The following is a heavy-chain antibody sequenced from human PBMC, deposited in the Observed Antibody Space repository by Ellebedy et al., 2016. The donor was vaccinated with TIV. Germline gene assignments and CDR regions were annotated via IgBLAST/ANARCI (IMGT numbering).Heavy chain of an antibody. Sequence: MPSETLSLTCAVYGGSFSGYYWSWIRQPPGKGLEWIGEINHSGSTNYNPSLKSRVTVSVDTSKNQFSLKLSSVTAADTAVYYCARGKYYYDSSGYSYWGQGTLVTVSS. V-gene: IGHV4-34*01. J-gene: IGHJ4*02. CDR1: GGSFSGYY. D-gene: IGHD3-22*01. CDR2: INHSGST. CDR3: ARGKYYYDSSGYSY.